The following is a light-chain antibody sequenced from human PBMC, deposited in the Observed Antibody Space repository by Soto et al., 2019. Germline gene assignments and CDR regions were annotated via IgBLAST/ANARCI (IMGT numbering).Light chain of an antibody. J-gene: IGLJ3*02. V-gene: IGLV2-23*02. CDR3: CSYAGSSTPWV. CDR2: EVS. Sequence: QSVLTQPASVSGSPGQSITISCTGTSSDVGSYNLVSWYQQHPGKAPKLMIYEVSKRPSGVSNRFSGSKSGNTASLIISGLQAEDEADYYCCSYAGSSTPWVFGGGTKLTVL. CDR1: SSDVGSYNL.